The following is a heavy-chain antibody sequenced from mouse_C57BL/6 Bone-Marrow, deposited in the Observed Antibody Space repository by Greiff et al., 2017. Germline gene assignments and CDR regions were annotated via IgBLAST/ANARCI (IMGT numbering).Heavy chain of an antibody. J-gene: IGHJ2*01. D-gene: IGHD1-1*01. CDR2: IDPETGGT. CDR1: GYTFTDYE. V-gene: IGHV1-15*01. CDR3: TEYGSSFDY. Sequence: QVQLQQSGAELVRPGASVTLSCKASGYTFTDYEMHWVKQTPVHGLEWIGAIDPETGGTAYNQKFKGKAILTADKSSSTAYMELRSLTSEDSAVYYCTEYGSSFDYWGKGTTLTVSS.